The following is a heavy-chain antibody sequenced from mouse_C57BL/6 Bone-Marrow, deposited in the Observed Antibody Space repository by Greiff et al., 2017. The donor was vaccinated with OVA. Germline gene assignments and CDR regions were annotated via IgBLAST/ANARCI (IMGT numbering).Heavy chain of an antibody. D-gene: IGHD1-1*01. Sequence: EVKLMESGGGLVKPGGSLKLSCAASGFTFSDYGMHWVRQAPEKGLEWVAYISSGSSTIYYADTVKGRFTISRDNAKNTLFLQMTSLRSEDTAMYYCARPLLTRGYVDVWGTGTTVTVSS. CDR1: GFTFSDYG. V-gene: IGHV5-17*01. CDR2: ISSGSSTI. J-gene: IGHJ1*03. CDR3: ARPLLTRGYVDV.